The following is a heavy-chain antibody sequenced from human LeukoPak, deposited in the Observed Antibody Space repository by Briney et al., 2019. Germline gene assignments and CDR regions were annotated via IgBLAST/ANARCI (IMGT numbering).Heavy chain of an antibody. J-gene: IGHJ5*02. CDR2: IYYSGST. D-gene: IGHD3-10*01. V-gene: IGHV4-59*08. Sequence: SETLSLTCTVSGGSISSYYWSWIRQPPGKGQEWIGYIYYSGSTNYNPSLKSRVTISVDTSKNQFSVKLSSVTAADTAVYYCARYGAGSSWFDPWGQGTLVTVSS. CDR1: GGSISSYY. CDR3: ARYGAGSSWFDP.